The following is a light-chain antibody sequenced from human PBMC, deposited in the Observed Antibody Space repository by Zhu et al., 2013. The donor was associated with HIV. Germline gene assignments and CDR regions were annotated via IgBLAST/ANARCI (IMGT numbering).Light chain of an antibody. CDR1: QSVSSSY. CDR2: GAS. CDR3: QQYANSPRT. V-gene: IGKV3-20*01. Sequence: EIVMTQSPATLSVSPGDRATLSCRASQSVSSSYLAWYQQKPGQAPRLLMYGASSRATGIPDRFSGSGSGTDFTLTISRLEPEDFAVYYCQQYANSPRTFGGGTKVEI. J-gene: IGKJ4*01.